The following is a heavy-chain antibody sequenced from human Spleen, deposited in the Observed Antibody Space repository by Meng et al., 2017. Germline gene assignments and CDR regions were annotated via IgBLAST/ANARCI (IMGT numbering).Heavy chain of an antibody. CDR1: GGSISSGGYY. Sequence: VQVQESGPGLVKPSQTLSLTCAVSGGSISSGGYYWSWIRQHPGKGLEWIGYIYYSGSTSYNPSLKSRVTLSVDTSENQFSLKLISVTAADTAVYYCARGGLTTVTQRWIDPWGQGTLVTVSS. CDR3: ARGGLTTVTQRWIDP. V-gene: IGHV4-31*11. CDR2: IYYSGST. J-gene: IGHJ5*02. D-gene: IGHD4-17*01.